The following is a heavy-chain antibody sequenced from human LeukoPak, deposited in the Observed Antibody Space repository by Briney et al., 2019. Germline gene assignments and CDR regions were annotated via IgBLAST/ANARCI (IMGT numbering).Heavy chain of an antibody. CDR2: INPNSRGT. V-gene: IGHV1-2*02. Sequence: GASVKVSCKASGYTFTGYYMHWVRQAPGQGLEWMGWINPNSRGTNYAQTFQGRVTMTRDTSISTAYMELSRLTSDDTAVYYCARDQYSSGYDYWGQGTLVTVSS. CDR3: ARDQYSSGYDY. J-gene: IGHJ4*02. D-gene: IGHD6-19*01. CDR1: GYTFTGYY.